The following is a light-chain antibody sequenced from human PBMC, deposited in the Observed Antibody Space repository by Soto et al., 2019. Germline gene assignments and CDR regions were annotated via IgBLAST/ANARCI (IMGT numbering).Light chain of an antibody. J-gene: IGLJ1*01. V-gene: IGLV2-23*02. CDR1: SSNVGSYKL. Sequence: QSALTQPASVSGSPGQSITISCTGTSSNVGSYKLVSWYQQHPGKAPKLMIFEVNKRPSGVSNRFSGSKSGNTASLTISGLKVEDEADYYCCSAGGSPTYVVGTGTKLTGL. CDR2: EVN. CDR3: CSAGGSPTYV.